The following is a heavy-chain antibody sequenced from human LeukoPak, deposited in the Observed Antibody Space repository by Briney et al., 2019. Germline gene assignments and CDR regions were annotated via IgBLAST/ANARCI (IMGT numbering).Heavy chain of an antibody. CDR1: RFTFDDYA. D-gene: IGHD3-22*01. CDR3: AKALTYYYDSSGDT. CDR2: ISWNSGSI. J-gene: IGHJ5*02. V-gene: IGHV3-9*01. Sequence: GGSLRLSCAASRFTFDDYAMHWVRQAPGKGLEWVSGISWNSGSIGYADSVKGRFTISRDNAKNSLYLQMNSLRAEDTALYYCAKALTYYYDSSGDTWGQGTLVTVSS.